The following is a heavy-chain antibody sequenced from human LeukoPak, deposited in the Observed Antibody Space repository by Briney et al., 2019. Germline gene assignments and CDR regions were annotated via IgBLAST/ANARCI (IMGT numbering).Heavy chain of an antibody. J-gene: IGHJ4*02. CDR3: ARGYSSSWYSFDY. CDR1: GGSISSSSYY. V-gene: IGHV4-39*07. D-gene: IGHD6-13*01. CDR2: IYYSGST. Sequence: SETLSLTCTVSGGSISSSSYYWGWIRQPPGKGLEWIGSIYYSGSTYYNPSLKSRVTISVDTSKNQFSLKLSSVTAADTAVYYCARGYSSSWYSFDYWGQGTLVTVSS.